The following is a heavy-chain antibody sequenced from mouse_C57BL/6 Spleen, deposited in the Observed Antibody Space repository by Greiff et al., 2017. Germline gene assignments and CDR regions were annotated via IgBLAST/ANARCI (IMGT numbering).Heavy chain of an antibody. CDR2: IDPSDSYT. CDR1: GYTFTSYW. V-gene: IGHV1-50*01. D-gene: IGHD1-1*01. Sequence: QVQLKQPGAELVKPGASVKLSCKASGYTFTSYWMQWVKQRPGQGLEWIGEIDPSDSYTNYNQKFKGKATLTVDTSSSTAYMQLSSLTSEDSAVXYCARVYGSRGRYFDYWGQGTTLTVSS. CDR3: ARVYGSRGRYFDY. J-gene: IGHJ2*01.